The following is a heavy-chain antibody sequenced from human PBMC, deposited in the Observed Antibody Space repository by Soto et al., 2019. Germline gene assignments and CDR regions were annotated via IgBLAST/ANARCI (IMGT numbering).Heavy chain of an antibody. J-gene: IGHJ6*02. CDR3: ARGEYCSSTSCYMEYYYYGMDV. D-gene: IGHD2-2*02. Sequence: ASVKGSCKASGYTFTSYGISWVRQAPGQGLEWMGWISAYNGNTNYAQKLQGRVTMTTDTSTSTAYMELRSLRSDDTAVYYCARGEYCSSTSCYMEYYYYGMDVWGQGPTVTVSS. V-gene: IGHV1-18*04. CDR1: GYTFTSYG. CDR2: ISAYNGNT.